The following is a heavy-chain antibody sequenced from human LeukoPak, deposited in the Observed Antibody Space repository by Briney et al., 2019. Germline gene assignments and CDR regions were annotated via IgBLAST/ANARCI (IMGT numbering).Heavy chain of an antibody. CDR1: GYSISSGYY. V-gene: IGHV4-38-2*02. CDR2: IYHSGST. Sequence: SETLFLTCTVSGYSISSGYYWGWIRQPPGKGLEWIGSIYHSGSTYYNPSLKSRVTISVDTSKNQFSLKLSSVTAADTAVYYCAREDRANAFDIWGQGTMVTVSS. D-gene: IGHD1-14*01. J-gene: IGHJ3*02. CDR3: AREDRANAFDI.